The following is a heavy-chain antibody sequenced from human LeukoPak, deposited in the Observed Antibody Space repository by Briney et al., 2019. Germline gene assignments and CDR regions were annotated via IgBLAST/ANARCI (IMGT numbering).Heavy chain of an antibody. D-gene: IGHD5-18*01. V-gene: IGHV1-69*05. CDR2: IIPIFGTA. J-gene: IGHJ4*02. CDR3: ARGSGYSNGFGY. CDR1: GGTFSSYG. Sequence: ASVKVSCKASGGTFSSYGISWVRQAPGQGREWMGGIIPIFGTANYAQKFQGRVTITTDESTSTAYMELSSLRSEDTAVYYCARGSGYSNGFGYWGPGTLVPVSS.